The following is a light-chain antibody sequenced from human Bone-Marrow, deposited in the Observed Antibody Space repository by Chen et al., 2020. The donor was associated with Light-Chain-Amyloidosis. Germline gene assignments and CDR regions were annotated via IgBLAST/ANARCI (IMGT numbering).Light chain of an antibody. Sequence: SYVLTQPSSVSVAPGQTATIACGGNNIGSTSVHWYQQTPGQAPLLVVYDDSDRPSGIPERLSGSNSGNPASLTISRVEAGDGADYYGQVWDRSSDRPVFGGGTKLTVL. J-gene: IGLJ3*02. V-gene: IGLV3-21*02. CDR1: NIGSTS. CDR2: DDS. CDR3: QVWDRSSDRPV.